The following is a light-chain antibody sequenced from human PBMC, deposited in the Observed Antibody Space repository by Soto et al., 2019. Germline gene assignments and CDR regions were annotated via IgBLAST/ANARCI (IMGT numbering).Light chain of an antibody. J-gene: IGKJ3*01. CDR1: QSVHSSY. CDR3: QQYET. Sequence: DIVLTQSPDTLSLSPGERATLSCRASQSVHSSYLAWYQQKPGQAPRLLIYAASSRASGIPDRFSGSGSGTDFPLTISRLEHEDFAVYYCQQYETFGPGTKVDIK. V-gene: IGKV3-20*01. CDR2: AAS.